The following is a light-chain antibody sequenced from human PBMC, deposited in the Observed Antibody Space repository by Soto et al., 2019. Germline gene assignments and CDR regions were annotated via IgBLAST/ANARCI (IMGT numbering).Light chain of an antibody. CDR1: SSNIGSKT. V-gene: IGLV1-44*01. Sequence: QSVLTQPPSASGTPGQRVTISCSGSSSNIGSKTVNWYQQLPGTAPKLLIYTNSQRPSGVPDRFSGSKSGTSASLAISGLQSDDEADYYCGTWDDRLNVVVFGGGTKVTVL. CDR3: GTWDDRLNVVV. J-gene: IGLJ2*01. CDR2: TNS.